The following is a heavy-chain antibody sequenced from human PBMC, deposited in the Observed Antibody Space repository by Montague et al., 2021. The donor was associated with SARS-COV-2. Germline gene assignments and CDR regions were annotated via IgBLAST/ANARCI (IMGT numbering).Heavy chain of an antibody. J-gene: IGHJ4*02. CDR3: ARIITNFDSDGPPSLFDH. CDR1: GASISSTNYY. V-gene: IGHV4-61*02. CDR2: IYSSGVT. Sequence: TLSLTCTVSGASISSTNYYWSWIRQPAGKGLEWIGRIYSSGVTNSNPSLKSRVSISIDTSKNEFSLKLSSVTAAAAAVYSCARIITNFDSDGPPSLFDHWGQGITVTASS. D-gene: IGHD3-22*01.